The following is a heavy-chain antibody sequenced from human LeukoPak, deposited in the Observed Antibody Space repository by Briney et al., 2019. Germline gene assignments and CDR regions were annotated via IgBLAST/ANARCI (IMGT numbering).Heavy chain of an antibody. CDR1: RGSLSRYY. J-gene: IGHJ4*02. Sequence: SETLSLTCTDPRGSLSRYYWSWIRQTPGEGLEWIGYIYYSGSTNYNPSLKSRVTISVDTSKNQFSLKLSSVTAADTAVYYCARGDGYNWRYFDYWGQGTLVTVSS. V-gene: IGHV4-59*01. CDR2: IYYSGST. D-gene: IGHD5-24*01. CDR3: ARGDGYNWRYFDY.